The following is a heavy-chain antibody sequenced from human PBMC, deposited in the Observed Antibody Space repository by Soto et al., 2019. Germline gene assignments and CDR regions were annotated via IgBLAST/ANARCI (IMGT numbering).Heavy chain of an antibody. CDR1: GYTFTSYG. CDR3: ARGKAAAGYRMDY. J-gene: IGHJ4*02. V-gene: IGHV1-18*01. CDR2: VSAYNGHT. D-gene: IGHD6-13*01. Sequence: ASVKVSCKASGYTFTSYGISWVPQAPGQGLEWMGWVSAYNGHTNYAQKLQGRVTMTTDTSTSTAYMELRSLRSDDTAVYYCARGKAAAGYRMDYWGQGTMLAVSS.